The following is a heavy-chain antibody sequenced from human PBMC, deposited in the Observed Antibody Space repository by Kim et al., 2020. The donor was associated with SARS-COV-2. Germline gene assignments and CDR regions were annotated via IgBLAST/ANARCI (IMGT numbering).Heavy chain of an antibody. CDR1: GGSISSYY. CDR3: ARGMRIAARQQIYYYYGMDV. CDR2: IYYSGST. V-gene: IGHV4-59*08. D-gene: IGHD6-6*01. Sequence: SETLSLTCTVSGGSISSYYWSWIRQPPGKGLEWIGYIYYSGSTNYNPSLKSRVTISVDTSKNQFSLKLSSVTAADTAVYYCARGMRIAARQQIYYYYGMDVWGQGTTVTVSS. J-gene: IGHJ6*02.